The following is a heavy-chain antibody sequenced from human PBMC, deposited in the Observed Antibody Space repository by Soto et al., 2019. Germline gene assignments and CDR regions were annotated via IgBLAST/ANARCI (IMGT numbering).Heavy chain of an antibody. D-gene: IGHD3-16*02. CDR1: GYSFTSYW. CDR3: ARRSGLHLGELSWYFDY. Sequence: GESLKISCKGSGYSFTSYWIGWVRQMPGKGLEWMGIIYPGDSDTRYSPSFQGQVTISADKSIGTAYLQWSSLKASDTAMYYCARRSGLHLGELSWYFDYWGQGTLVTVSS. CDR2: IYPGDSDT. J-gene: IGHJ4*02. V-gene: IGHV5-51*01.